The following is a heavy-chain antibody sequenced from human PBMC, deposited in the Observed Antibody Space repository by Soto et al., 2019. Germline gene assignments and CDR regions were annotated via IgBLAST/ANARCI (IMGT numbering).Heavy chain of an antibody. D-gene: IGHD1-26*01. V-gene: IGHV4-59*01. Sequence: SETLSLTCTVSGGSISSYYWSWIRQPPGKGLEWIGYIYYSGSTNYNPSLKSRVTISVDTSKNQFSLKLSSVTAADTAVYYCAREVVKSGGSYPVSYYYYGMDVWGQGTTVTVSS. CDR2: IYYSGST. J-gene: IGHJ6*02. CDR1: GGSISSYY. CDR3: AREVVKSGGSYPVSYYYYGMDV.